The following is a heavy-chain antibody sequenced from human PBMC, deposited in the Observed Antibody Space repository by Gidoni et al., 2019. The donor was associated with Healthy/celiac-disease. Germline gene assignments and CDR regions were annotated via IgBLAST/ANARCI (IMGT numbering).Heavy chain of an antibody. CDR3: ARDKFTLWFGEGTTDYMDV. CDR1: GGTFSSYA. J-gene: IGHJ6*03. CDR2: IIPIFGTA. D-gene: IGHD3-10*01. Sequence: QVQLVQSGAEVKKPGSSVKVSCKASGGTFSSYAISWVRQAPGQGLEWMGGIIPIFGTANYAQKFQGRVTITADESTSTAYMELSSLRSEDTAVYYCARDKFTLWFGEGTTDYMDVWGKGTTVTVSS. V-gene: IGHV1-69*01.